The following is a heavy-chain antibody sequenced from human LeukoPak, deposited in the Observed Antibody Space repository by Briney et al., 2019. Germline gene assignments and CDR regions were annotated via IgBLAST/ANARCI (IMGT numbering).Heavy chain of an antibody. CDR1: GFTFSSYW. D-gene: IGHD6-19*01. CDR3: AKDASPVEVYYFDY. CDR2: IKQDGSEK. J-gene: IGHJ4*02. Sequence: GSLRLSCAASGFTFSSYWMSWVRQAPGKGLEWVANIKQDGSEKYYVDSVKGRFTISRDNAKNSLYLQMNSLRAEDTAVYYCAKDASPVEVYYFDYWGQGTLVTVSS. V-gene: IGHV3-7*01.